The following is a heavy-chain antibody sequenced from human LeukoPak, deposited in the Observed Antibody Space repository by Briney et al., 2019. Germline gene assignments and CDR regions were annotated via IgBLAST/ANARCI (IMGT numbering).Heavy chain of an antibody. Sequence: SETLSLTCTVSGGSISSYYWSWIRQPPGKGLEWIGYIYYSGSTNYNPSLKSRVTISVDTSKNQFSLKLSSVTAADTAVYYCAYSGYYYYYYGMDVWGQGTTVTVSS. J-gene: IGHJ6*02. D-gene: IGHD1-26*01. CDR3: AYSGYYYYYYGMDV. CDR2: IYYSGST. CDR1: GGSISSYY. V-gene: IGHV4-59*12.